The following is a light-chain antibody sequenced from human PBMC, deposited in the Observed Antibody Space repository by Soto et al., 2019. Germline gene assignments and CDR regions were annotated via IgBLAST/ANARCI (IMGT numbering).Light chain of an antibody. CDR1: QSVSRNS. CDR2: GAS. J-gene: IGKJ3*01. Sequence: EIVLTQSPGTLSLSPGERATLSCRASQSVSRNSLAWYQQKPGQAPRLLIYGASSRATDIPDRFSGSGSGTDFTLIVSRLEPEDFGLYFCQQYGTSPPTFGPGTKVDIK. V-gene: IGKV3-20*01. CDR3: QQYGTSPPT.